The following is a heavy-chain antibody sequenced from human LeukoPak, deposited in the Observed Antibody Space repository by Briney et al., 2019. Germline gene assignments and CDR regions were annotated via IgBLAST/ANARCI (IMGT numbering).Heavy chain of an antibody. Sequence: PGGSLRLSCAASGFTFSYYGMHWVRQAPGKGLEWVAVISYDGSNKYYADSVKGRFTISRDNSKNTLYLQMNSLRAEDTAVYYCAKIWGSSGWYEYSFDYWGQGTLVTVSS. CDR2: ISYDGSNK. J-gene: IGHJ4*02. CDR1: GFTFSYYG. D-gene: IGHD6-19*01. CDR3: AKIWGSSGWYEYSFDY. V-gene: IGHV3-30*18.